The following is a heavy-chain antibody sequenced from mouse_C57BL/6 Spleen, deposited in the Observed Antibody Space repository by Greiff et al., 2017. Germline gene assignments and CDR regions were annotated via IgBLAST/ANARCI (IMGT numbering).Heavy chain of an antibody. J-gene: IGHJ4*01. CDR1: GFTFSDYG. Sequence: EVMLVESGGGLVKPGGSLKLSCAASGFTFSDYGMHWVRQAPEQGLEWVAYISSGSSTIYYAHTVKGRFTISRDKAKNTLFLQMTSLRSEDTAMYYCAMQDYGNNYAMDYWGQGTSVTVSS. V-gene: IGHV5-17*01. CDR3: AMQDYGNNYAMDY. D-gene: IGHD1-1*01. CDR2: ISSGSSTI.